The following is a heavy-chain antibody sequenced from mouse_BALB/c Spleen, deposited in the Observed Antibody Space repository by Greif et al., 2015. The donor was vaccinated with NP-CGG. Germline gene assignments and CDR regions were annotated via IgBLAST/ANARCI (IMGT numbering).Heavy chain of an antibody. CDR1: GYSITSDYA. CDR3: ARLYGNSIFAY. V-gene: IGHV3-2*02. J-gene: IGHJ3*01. D-gene: IGHD2-10*02. CDR2: ISYSGST. Sequence: EVKLLESGPGLVKPSQSLSLTCTVTGYSITSDYAWNWIRQFPGNKLEWMGYISYSGSTSYNPPLKSRISITRDTSKNQFFLQLNSVTTEDTATYYCARLYGNSIFAYWGQGTLVTVSA.